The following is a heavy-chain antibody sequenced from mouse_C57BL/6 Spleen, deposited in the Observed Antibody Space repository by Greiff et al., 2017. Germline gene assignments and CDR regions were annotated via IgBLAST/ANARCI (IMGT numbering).Heavy chain of an antibody. V-gene: IGHV1-22*01. Sequence: EVQLQQSGPELVKPGASVKMSCKASGYTFTDYNMHWVKQSHGKSLEWIGYINPNNGGTSYNQKFKGKATLTVNKSSSTAYMELRSLTSEDSAVYYCARDRGSSYGDYAMDYWGQGTSVTVSS. CDR2: INPNNGGT. CDR1: GYTFTDYN. J-gene: IGHJ4*01. D-gene: IGHD1-1*01. CDR3: ARDRGSSYGDYAMDY.